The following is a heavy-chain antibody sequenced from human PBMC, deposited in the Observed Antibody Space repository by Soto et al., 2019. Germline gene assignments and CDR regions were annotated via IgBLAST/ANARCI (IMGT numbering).Heavy chain of an antibody. Sequence: SEILSLTCSVSGGSISNYYWSWIRQPPGKGLEWIGYIAYGGNTNYNPSLKSRVTISVDTSKNQFSLKLSSVTAADTAVYYCARKAINSDYWGQGTLVTVSS. J-gene: IGHJ4*02. CDR1: GGSISNYY. CDR3: ARKAINSDY. V-gene: IGHV4-59*01. D-gene: IGHD3-9*01. CDR2: IAYGGNT.